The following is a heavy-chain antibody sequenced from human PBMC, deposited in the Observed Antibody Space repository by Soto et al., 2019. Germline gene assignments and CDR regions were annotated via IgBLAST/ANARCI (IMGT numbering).Heavy chain of an antibody. V-gene: IGHV4-30-2*01. CDR1: GGSISSGGYS. J-gene: IGHJ6*02. D-gene: IGHD6-25*01. Sequence: SETLSLTCAVSGGSISSGGYSWSWIRQPPGKGLEWIGYIYHSGSTYYNPSLKSRVTISVDRSKNQFSLKLSSVTAADTAVYYCASSGEIYYYGMDVWGQGTTVTVAS. CDR2: IYHSGST. CDR3: ASSGEIYYYGMDV.